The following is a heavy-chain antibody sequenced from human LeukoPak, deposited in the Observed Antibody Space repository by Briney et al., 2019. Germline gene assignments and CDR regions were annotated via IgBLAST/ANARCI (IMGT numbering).Heavy chain of an antibody. CDR3: ARGGGNVLLWFGESGGGMDV. Sequence: GASVKVSCKASGYTFTSYDIHWVRQATGQGLEWMGWMNPNSGNTDYAQKFQGRVTIPGNPSISTAYMELGSLRSEDTAVYYCARGGGNVLLWFGESGGGMDVWGKGTTVTVSS. J-gene: IGHJ6*03. D-gene: IGHD3-10*01. V-gene: IGHV1-8*03. CDR1: GYTFTSYD. CDR2: MNPNSGNT.